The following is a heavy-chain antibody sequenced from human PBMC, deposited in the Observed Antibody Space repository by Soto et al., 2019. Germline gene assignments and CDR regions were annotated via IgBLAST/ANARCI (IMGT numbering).Heavy chain of an antibody. Sequence: SETLSLTCTVSGGSMITYYWNWIRQPPGKGLEWLGYIYYSGNTKYNPSLKSRLTISVDTSKNQFSLKLSSVTAADTAVYYCARSGSSGHFDWPPSFDYWGQGSLVP. V-gene: IGHV4-59*01. D-gene: IGHD3-9*01. J-gene: IGHJ4*02. CDR1: GGSMITYY. CDR2: IYYSGNT. CDR3: ARSGSSGHFDWPPSFDY.